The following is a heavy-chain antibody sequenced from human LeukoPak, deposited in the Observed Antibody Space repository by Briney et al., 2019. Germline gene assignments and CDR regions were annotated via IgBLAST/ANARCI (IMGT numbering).Heavy chain of an antibody. Sequence: ASAKVSCKVSGYTFTDYYMHWVQQAPGKGLEWMGLVDPEDGETIYAEKFQGRVTITADTSTDTAYMELSSLRSEDTAVYYCATAYYDSSGSAPRYWGQGTLVTVSS. CDR2: VDPEDGET. V-gene: IGHV1-69-2*01. CDR1: GYTFTDYY. D-gene: IGHD3-22*01. J-gene: IGHJ4*02. CDR3: ATAYYDSSGSAPRY.